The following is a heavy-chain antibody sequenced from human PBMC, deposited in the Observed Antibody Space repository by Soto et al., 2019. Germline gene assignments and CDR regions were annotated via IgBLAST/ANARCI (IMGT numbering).Heavy chain of an antibody. Sequence: QVQLVESGGGVVQPGRSLRLSFAASGFTFSNYAMHWVRQAPGKGLEWVAFTSYDGSNKNYADSVKGRFTISRDNSKNTLYLQMNSLRTEDTAVYYCARDRGSGWYYFDYWGQGTLVTVSS. V-gene: IGHV3-30-3*01. CDR1: GFTFSNYA. CDR2: TSYDGSNK. J-gene: IGHJ4*02. D-gene: IGHD6-19*01. CDR3: ARDRGSGWYYFDY.